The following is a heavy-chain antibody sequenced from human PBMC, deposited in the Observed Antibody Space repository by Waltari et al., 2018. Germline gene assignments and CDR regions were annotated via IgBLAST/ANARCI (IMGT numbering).Heavy chain of an antibody. Sequence: QVQLQEXGPXXVKPSQXLSLXCTVSGGSXRSGNYYWSWIRQPAGKGLEWIGRINXNGSTXYNPSXKSRVTISVDXSKNQFSLKLSSVTAADXAVFYCARXGXGTXYYHSGRFAFDXWGQGTLVTVSS. V-gene: IGHV4-61*02. CDR2: INXNGST. D-gene: IGHD3-22*01. CDR1: GGSXRSGNYY. CDR3: ARXGXGTXYYHSGRFAFDX. J-gene: IGHJ4*02.